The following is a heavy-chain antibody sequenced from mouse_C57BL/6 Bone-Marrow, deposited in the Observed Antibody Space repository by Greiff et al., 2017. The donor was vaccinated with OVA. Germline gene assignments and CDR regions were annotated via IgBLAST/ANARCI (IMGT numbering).Heavy chain of an antibody. CDR3: AKSQLSWFAY. J-gene: IGHJ3*01. Sequence: VKLMESGPGLVQPSQSLSITCTVSGFSLTSYGVHWVRQPPGKGLEWLGVIWSGGSTDYNAAFISRLSISKDNSKSQVFFKMNSLQADDTAIYYCAKSQLSWFAYWGQGTLVTVSA. CDR2: IWSGGST. CDR1: GFSLTSYG. D-gene: IGHD4-1*02. V-gene: IGHV2-4*01.